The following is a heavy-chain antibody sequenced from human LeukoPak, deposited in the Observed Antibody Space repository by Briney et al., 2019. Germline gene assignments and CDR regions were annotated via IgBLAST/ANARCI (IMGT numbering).Heavy chain of an antibody. J-gene: IGHJ4*02. V-gene: IGHV3-7*01. D-gene: IGHD6-13*01. CDR2: IKQDGSEK. Sequence: GGSLRLSCAASGFTFSSYWMSWVRQAPGKGLEWVANIKQDGSEKYYVDSVKCRFTISRDNAKNSLFLQMNSLRAEDTAVYYCARGYSSSWYNRFGYWGQGTLVTVSS. CDR1: GFTFSSYW. CDR3: ARGYSSSWYNRFGY.